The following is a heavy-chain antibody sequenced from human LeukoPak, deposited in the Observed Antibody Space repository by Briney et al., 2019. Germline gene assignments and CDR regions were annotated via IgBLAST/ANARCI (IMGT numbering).Heavy chain of an antibody. CDR3: ARDISNRYYDYVWGSYRYTVLFDI. Sequence: ASVKVSCKASGYTFTGYYMHWVRQAPGQGLEWMGWINPNSGGTNYAQKFQGRVTTTRDTSISTAYMELSRLRSDDTAVYYCARDISNRYYDYVWGSYRYTVLFDIWGQGTMVTVSS. V-gene: IGHV1-2*02. CDR1: GYTFTGYY. D-gene: IGHD3-16*02. J-gene: IGHJ3*02. CDR2: INPNSGGT.